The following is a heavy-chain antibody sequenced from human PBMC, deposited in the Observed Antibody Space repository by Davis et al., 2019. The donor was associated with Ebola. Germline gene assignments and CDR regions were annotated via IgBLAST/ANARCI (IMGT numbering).Heavy chain of an antibody. V-gene: IGHV1-46*01. CDR3: AREPPTIVVVPTRGMDV. CDR1: GYTFTSYY. CDR2: INPSGGST. D-gene: IGHD2-2*01. J-gene: IGHJ6*02. Sequence: ASVKVSCKASGYTFTSYYMHWVRQAPGQGLEWMGIINPSGGSTSYAQKFQGRVTMTRDTSTSTVYMELSSLRSEDTAVYYCAREPPTIVVVPTRGMDVWGQGTTVTVSS.